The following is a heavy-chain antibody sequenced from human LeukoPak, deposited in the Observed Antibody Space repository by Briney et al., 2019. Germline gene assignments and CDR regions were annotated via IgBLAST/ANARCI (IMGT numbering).Heavy chain of an antibody. CDR2: TYYNSKWYN. CDR1: GDSVSSNSAA. D-gene: IGHD3-3*01. Sequence: SQTLSLTCAISGDSVSSNSAAWNWIRQSPSRGLEWLGRTYYNSKWYNDYAVSVKSRITINPDTSENQFSLKLSSVTAADTAVYYCARDPVLEWLREFDYWGQGTLVTVSS. J-gene: IGHJ4*02. CDR3: ARDPVLEWLREFDY. V-gene: IGHV6-1*01.